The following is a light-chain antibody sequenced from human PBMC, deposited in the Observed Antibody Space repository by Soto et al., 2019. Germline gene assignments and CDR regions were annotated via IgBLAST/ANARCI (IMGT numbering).Light chain of an antibody. CDR1: QGISSR. CDR2: VAF. CDR3: QQSSSFPLT. Sequence: DIQMTQSPSAVSASVGDRVTITCRASQGISSRLAWYQQKPGKAPNLLIYVAFSLQSGVPSRCSGREAEPDFTITSGSMQPEDCATYYCQQSSSFPLTLGGGTKVEIK. V-gene: IGKV1-12*01. J-gene: IGKJ4*01.